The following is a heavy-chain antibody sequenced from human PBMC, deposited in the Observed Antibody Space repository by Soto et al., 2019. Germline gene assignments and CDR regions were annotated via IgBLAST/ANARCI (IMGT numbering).Heavy chain of an antibody. V-gene: IGHV1-18*01. Sequence: QVRLVQSGAEVKKPGASVKVSCKASGYTFTSYGISWVRQAPGQGLEWMGWISAYNGNTNYAQKLQGRVTMTTDTSTSTAYMELRSLRADDTAVYYCARDIGCSGGSCHHNNWFDPWGQGTLVTVSS. CDR2: ISAYNGNT. CDR3: ARDIGCSGGSCHHNNWFDP. D-gene: IGHD2-15*01. J-gene: IGHJ5*02. CDR1: GYTFTSYG.